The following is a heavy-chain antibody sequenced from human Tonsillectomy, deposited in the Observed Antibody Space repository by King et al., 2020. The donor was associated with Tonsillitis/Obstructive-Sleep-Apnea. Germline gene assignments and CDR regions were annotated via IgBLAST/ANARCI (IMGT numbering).Heavy chain of an antibody. V-gene: IGHV3-7*03. CDR1: GFTFSSYW. CDR3: AREDIVVVVAAIYYGMDV. J-gene: IGHJ6*02. CDR2: IKQDGSEK. D-gene: IGHD2-15*01. Sequence: QLVQSGGGLVQPGGSLRLSCAASGFTFSSYWMSWVRQAPGKGLEWVAHIKQDGSEKYYVDSVKGRFTISRDNAKNSLFLQMNSLRAEDTAVYYCAREDIVVVVAAIYYGMDVWGQGTTVTVSS.